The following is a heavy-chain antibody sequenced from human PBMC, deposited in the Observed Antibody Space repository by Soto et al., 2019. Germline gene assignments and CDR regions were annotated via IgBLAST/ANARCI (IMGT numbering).Heavy chain of an antibody. CDR2: ISSSSSYI. V-gene: IGHV3-21*01. CDR1: GFTFSSYS. D-gene: IGHD3-22*01. CDR3: ARDGYYYDSSGYN. J-gene: IGHJ4*02. Sequence: SVGSLRLSCAASGFTFSSYSMNWVRQAPGKGLEWVSSISSSSSYIYYADSVKGRFTISRDNAKNSLYLQMNSLRAEDTAVYYCARDGYYYDSSGYNWGQGTLVTVSS.